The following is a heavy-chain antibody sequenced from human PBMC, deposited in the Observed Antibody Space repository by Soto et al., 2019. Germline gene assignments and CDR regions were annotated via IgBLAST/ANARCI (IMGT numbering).Heavy chain of an antibody. V-gene: IGHV4-39*02. J-gene: IGHJ5*02. Sequence: SETLSLTCTISGGFISSSCHFWAWIRQSPGKGLEWIGSIDYTGTTYNNPSLTSRVAMYVDTSKNPFSLKVDSVTAADTALYYCCRRAPEGFDPWGQGTLVTVSS. CDR1: GGFISSSCHF. CDR3: CRRAPEGFDP. CDR2: IDYTGTT.